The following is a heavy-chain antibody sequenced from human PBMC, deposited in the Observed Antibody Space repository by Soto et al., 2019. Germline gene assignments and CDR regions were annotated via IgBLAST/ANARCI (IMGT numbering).Heavy chain of an antibody. CDR1: GGTFSSYI. D-gene: IGHD5-12*01. V-gene: IGHV1-69*04. CDR3: ARDLRYGAGRGYNYVAIDY. Sequence: SVTVSCKASGGTFSSYIFSWVRQAPGQGLEWMGRIIPILGVPNYAQRFQGRVTVTADKSTSTVYMELSSLRSEDTAVYYCARDLRYGAGRGYNYVAIDYWGRGTLVTVSS. J-gene: IGHJ4*02. CDR2: IIPILGVP.